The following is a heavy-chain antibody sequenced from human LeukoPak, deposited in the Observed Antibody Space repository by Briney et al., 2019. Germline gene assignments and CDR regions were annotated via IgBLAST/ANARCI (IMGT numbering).Heavy chain of an antibody. CDR3: ARTRLRWNPFDY. J-gene: IGHJ4*02. Sequence: PSETLSLTCTVSSGSISTSNYYWGWVRQPPGKALEWIGNIFYSGSTYYSPSLKSRVTISVDTSKNQFSLKLSSVTAADTAVYYCARTRLRWNPFDYWGQGTLVTVSS. D-gene: IGHD4-23*01. V-gene: IGHV4-39*07. CDR1: SGSISTSNYY. CDR2: IFYSGST.